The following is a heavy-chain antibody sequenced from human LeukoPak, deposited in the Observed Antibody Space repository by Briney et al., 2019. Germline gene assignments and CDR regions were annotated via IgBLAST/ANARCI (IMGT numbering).Heavy chain of an antibody. CDR2: ISAYNGNT. J-gene: IGHJ4*02. CDR3: ARGVSPYYYDSSGFWSLDY. V-gene: IGHV1-18*01. D-gene: IGHD3-22*01. Sequence: EASVKVSCKASGYTFTSYGISWVRQAPGQGLEWMGWISAYNGNTNYAQKLQGRVTMTTDTSTSTAYMELRSLRSDDTAVYYCARGVSPYYYDSSGFWSLDYWGQGTLVTVSS. CDR1: GYTFTSYG.